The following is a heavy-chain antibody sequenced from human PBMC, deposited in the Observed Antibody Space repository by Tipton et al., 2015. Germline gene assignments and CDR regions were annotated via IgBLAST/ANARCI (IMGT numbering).Heavy chain of an antibody. CDR2: IYPGDSDT. D-gene: IGHD6-13*01. V-gene: IGHV5-51*01. CDR1: GYTFTNFW. CDR3: ARPAAPGWDLSCFDY. Sequence: VQLVQSGAEVKKPGESLTISCKGSGYTFTNFWIAWVRQRPGKGLELMGIIYPGDSDTRYSPSFEGQVTISVDKSVTTAYLQWDTVKESDSAMYYCARPAAPGWDLSCFDYWAQGTPVTVPS. J-gene: IGHJ4*02.